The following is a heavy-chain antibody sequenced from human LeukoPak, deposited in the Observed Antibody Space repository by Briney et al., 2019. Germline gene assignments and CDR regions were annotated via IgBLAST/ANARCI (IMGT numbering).Heavy chain of an antibody. D-gene: IGHD3-16*02. CDR1: GLTFNSHS. J-gene: IGHJ4*02. Sequence: PGGSLRLSCVASGLTFNSHSMSWVRQAPGMGLEWVSVVSTNGDVTFYADSVKGRFTISRDNSKNTLFLQMNSLRAEDTAVYYCARSRIYVWGSYRYDPIDYWGQGTLVTVSS. CDR2: VSTNGDVT. CDR3: ARSRIYVWGSYRYDPIDY. V-gene: IGHV3-23*01.